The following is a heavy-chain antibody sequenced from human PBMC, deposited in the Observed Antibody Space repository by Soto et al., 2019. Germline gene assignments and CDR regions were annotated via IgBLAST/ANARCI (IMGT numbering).Heavy chain of an antibody. J-gene: IGHJ4*01. D-gene: IGHD3-10*01. Sequence: GASLKGSCKASGDTFTTDDITWVGQATGHGPEWMGWVNPNSGNIGHAQRFQGRVTMTRDTASRTAYMEVSSLRSDDTAVYYCARGRASGSYYLLDYWG. CDR1: GDTFTTDD. CDR2: VNPNSGNI. CDR3: ARGRASGSYYLLDY. V-gene: IGHV1-8*01.